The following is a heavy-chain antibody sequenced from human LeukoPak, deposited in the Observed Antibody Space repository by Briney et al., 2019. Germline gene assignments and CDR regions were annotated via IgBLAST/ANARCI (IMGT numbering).Heavy chain of an antibody. CDR3: AREPLYSYGTGNLDY. CDR2: ISAYNGNT. J-gene: IGHJ4*02. V-gene: IGHV1-18*01. Sequence: ASVKVSCKASGYTFTSYGISWVRQAPGQGLEWMAWISAYNGNTNYAQKFQGRVTMTTDTSTSTAYMELRSLRSDDTAVYYCAREPLYSYGTGNLDYWGQGTLVTVSS. CDR1: GYTFTSYG. D-gene: IGHD5-18*01.